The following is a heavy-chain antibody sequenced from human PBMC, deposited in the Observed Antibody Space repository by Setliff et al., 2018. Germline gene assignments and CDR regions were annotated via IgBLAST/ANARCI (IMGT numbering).Heavy chain of an antibody. Sequence: SETLSLTCAVYGGSFSGYYWSWLRQPPGKGLEWIGSIYYSGSTYYNPSLKSRVTISVDTSKNQFSLKLSSVTAADTAVYYCARESDDFWSGYYFDSWGQGTLVTVSS. J-gene: IGHJ4*02. D-gene: IGHD3-3*01. V-gene: IGHV4-34*01. CDR2: IYYSGST. CDR3: ARESDDFWSGYYFDS. CDR1: GGSFSGYY.